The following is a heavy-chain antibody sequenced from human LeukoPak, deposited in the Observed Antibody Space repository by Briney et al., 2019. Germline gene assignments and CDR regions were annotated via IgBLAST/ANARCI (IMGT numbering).Heavy chain of an antibody. CDR2: ISDSGST. Sequence: PSETLSLTCTVSGGSISTYYWTWIRQPPGQGPEWIGHISDSGSTFYSPSLRSRVTISLDTSQNQFSLKLTSVTAADTAVYYCARGRNYFDYWGQGSLVTVSS. V-gene: IGHV4-59*08. CDR3: ARGRNYFDY. CDR1: GGSISTYY. D-gene: IGHD1-26*01. J-gene: IGHJ4*02.